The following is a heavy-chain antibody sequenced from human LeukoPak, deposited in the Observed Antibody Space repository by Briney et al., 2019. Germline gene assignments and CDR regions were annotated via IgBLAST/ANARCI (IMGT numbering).Heavy chain of an antibody. Sequence: GGSLRLSCAASGFTFSDYHMTWIRQAPGKGLEWVSYISGCSIYTRYADSVKGRFSISRDNAKNSLYLQMNSLRAEDTAVYFCARDPRTVTTYYYYYGMDVWGQGTTVTVSS. D-gene: IGHD4-17*01. CDR1: GFTFSDYH. V-gene: IGHV3-11*06. CDR2: ISGCSIYT. J-gene: IGHJ6*02. CDR3: ARDPRTVTTYYYYYGMDV.